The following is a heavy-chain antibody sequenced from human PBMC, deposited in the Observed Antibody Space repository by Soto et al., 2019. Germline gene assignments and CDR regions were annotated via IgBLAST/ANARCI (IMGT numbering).Heavy chain of an antibody. CDR2: ISAYNGNT. CDR1: GYTFTSYG. J-gene: IGHJ4*02. D-gene: IGHD3-10*01. Sequence: ASVKGSCKASGYTFTSYGISWVRQSPGQGLEWMGWISAYNGNTNYAQKLQGRVTMTTDTSTSTAYMELRSLRSDDTAVYYCARDVGTSITMVRGVIDYWGQGTLVTVSS. CDR3: ARDVGTSITMVRGVIDY. V-gene: IGHV1-18*04.